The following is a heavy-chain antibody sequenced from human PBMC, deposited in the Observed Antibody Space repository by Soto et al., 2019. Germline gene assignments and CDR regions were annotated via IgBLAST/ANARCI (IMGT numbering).Heavy chain of an antibody. J-gene: IGHJ6*02. V-gene: IGHV3-30-3*01. D-gene: IGHD6-13*01. Sequence: QVQLVESGGGVVQPGRSLRLSCAASGFTFSSYAMHWVRQAPGKGLEWVAVIAYDGSNKYYADSVKGRFTISRDNSKNTLYLQMNSLRAEDTAVYYCARDREEGQQLVQYCMDVWGQGTTVTVSS. CDR1: GFTFSSYA. CDR3: ARDREEGQQLVQYCMDV. CDR2: IAYDGSNK.